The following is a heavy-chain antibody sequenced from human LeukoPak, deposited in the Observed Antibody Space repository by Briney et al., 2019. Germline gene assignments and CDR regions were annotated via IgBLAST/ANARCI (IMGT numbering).Heavy chain of an antibody. CDR2: IFHSGNT. J-gene: IGHJ4*02. D-gene: IGHD3-10*01. Sequence: SETLSLTCTVSGYSIISAYYWGLIRQPTGKGLEWIGSIFHSGNTFYNPSLKSRVTISVDTSKNQFSLRLNSVTAADTAVYYCATGVSGALYYFDYWGQGILVTVSS. CDR3: ATGVSGALYYFDY. CDR1: GYSIISAYY. V-gene: IGHV4-38-2*02.